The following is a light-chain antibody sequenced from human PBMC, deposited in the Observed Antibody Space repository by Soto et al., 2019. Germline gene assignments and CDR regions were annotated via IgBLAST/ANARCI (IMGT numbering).Light chain of an antibody. CDR3: QHFDDSLP. V-gene: IGKV3-20*01. CDR2: GAS. CDR1: QSVDSST. Sequence: EVGLTQSPGTLSLSPGERATLSCRASQSVDSSTLAWYQQKPGQAPRLLISGASKRATGTPDRFSGSGDGTDFSLTIRRLEREDCAVYYCQHFDDSLPVGGGTKVEIK. J-gene: IGKJ4*01.